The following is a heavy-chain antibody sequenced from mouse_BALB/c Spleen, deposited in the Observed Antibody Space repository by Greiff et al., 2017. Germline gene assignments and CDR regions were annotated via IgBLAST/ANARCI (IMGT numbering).Heavy chain of an antibody. Sequence: EVKLMESGGGLVQPGGSRKLSCAASGFTFSSFGMHWVRQAPEKGLEWVAYISSGSSTIYYADTVKGRFTISRDNPKNTLFLQMTSLRSEDTAMYYCARPFYYDYGWYFEVWGAGTTVTVSS. J-gene: IGHJ1*01. CDR2: ISSGSSTI. CDR1: GFTFSSFG. CDR3: ARPFYYDYGWYFEV. V-gene: IGHV5-17*02. D-gene: IGHD2-4*01.